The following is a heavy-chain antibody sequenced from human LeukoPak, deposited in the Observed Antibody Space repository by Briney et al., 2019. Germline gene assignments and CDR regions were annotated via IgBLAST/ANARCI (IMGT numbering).Heavy chain of an antibody. CDR1: GFTFSNYA. V-gene: IGHV3-23*01. D-gene: IGHD3-22*01. CDR2: ISLSGYA. CDR3: TTDYDTSASYEVY. J-gene: IGHJ4*02. Sequence: GGALRLSCAASGFTFSNYAMSWVGQAPGKGLEWVSLISLSGYAHYTDSVKGRFTISRDNSKNTLYLQMNSLRPEDTAVYYCTTDYDTSASYEVYWGRGALVTVSS.